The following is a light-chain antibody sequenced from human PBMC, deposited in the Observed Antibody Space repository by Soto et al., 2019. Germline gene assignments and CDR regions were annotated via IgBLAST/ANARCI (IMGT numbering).Light chain of an antibody. J-gene: IGKJ2*01. CDR2: AAS. Sequence: DIQMTQSPSSLSASVGDRVTITCRASQGISNYLAWYQHKPGKVPKLLIYAASTLQSGVPSRFIGSGSGTDFTLIISSLQPEDVATYYCQKYNSAPPTFGKGTKLEIK. CDR3: QKYNSAPPT. CDR1: QGISNY. V-gene: IGKV1-27*01.